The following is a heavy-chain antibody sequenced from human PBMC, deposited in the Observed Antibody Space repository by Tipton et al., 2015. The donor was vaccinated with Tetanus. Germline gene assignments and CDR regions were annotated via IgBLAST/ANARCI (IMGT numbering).Heavy chain of an antibody. D-gene: IGHD3-9*01. CDR3: ARRGGDFLTGYYDS. V-gene: IGHV4-39*01. Sequence: TLSLTCTVSGGSISSSNYYWGWIRQPPGKGLEWIGRIYYSGSTSYNPSLKSRVTISVDTSKNQFSLELNSATAADTAVYYCARRGGDFLTGYYDSWGQGTLVTVSS. CDR2: IYYSGST. J-gene: IGHJ4*02. CDR1: GGSISSSNYY.